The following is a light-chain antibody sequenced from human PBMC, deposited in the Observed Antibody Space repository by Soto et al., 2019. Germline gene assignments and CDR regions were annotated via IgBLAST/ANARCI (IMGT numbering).Light chain of an antibody. CDR1: QGISSY. Sequence: DIQLTQSPSFLSASVGDRVTITCRASQGISSYLAWCQQKPGKAPKLLIYAASTLQSGVPSRFSGSGSGTEFTLTISSLQPEDFATYYCQQLNSYPYTFGQGTTLEIK. CDR3: QQLNSYPYT. J-gene: IGKJ2*01. V-gene: IGKV1-9*01. CDR2: AAS.